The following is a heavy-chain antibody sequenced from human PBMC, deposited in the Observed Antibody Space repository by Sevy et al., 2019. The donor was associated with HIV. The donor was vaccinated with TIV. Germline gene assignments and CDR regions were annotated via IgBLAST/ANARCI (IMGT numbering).Heavy chain of an antibody. Sequence: GGSLRLSCTTSGFTFDDYAMTWFRQAPGKGLEWVSTFSFGCGKINYADSVKGRFTISRDDSRNTFYLQMNSLRAEDTAIYYCAREGCTKPHDYWGQGTVVTVSS. CDR2: FSFGCGKI. J-gene: IGHJ4*02. V-gene: IGHV3-23*01. CDR1: GFTFDDYA. D-gene: IGHD2-8*01. CDR3: AREGCTKPHDY.